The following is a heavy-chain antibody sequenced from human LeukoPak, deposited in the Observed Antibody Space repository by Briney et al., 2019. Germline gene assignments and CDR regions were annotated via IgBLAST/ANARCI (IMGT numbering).Heavy chain of an antibody. CDR2: IYYSGST. Sequence: SETLSLTCTVSGGSISSYYWSWIRQPPGKGLEGIGNIYYSGSTNYNPSLKSRVTISVDTSTTQFFLKLSSVTAADTAVYYCARRSRMTTIDAFDIWGQGTMVTVSS. CDR1: GGSISSYY. J-gene: IGHJ3*02. V-gene: IGHV4-59*08. D-gene: IGHD5-24*01. CDR3: ARRSRMTTIDAFDI.